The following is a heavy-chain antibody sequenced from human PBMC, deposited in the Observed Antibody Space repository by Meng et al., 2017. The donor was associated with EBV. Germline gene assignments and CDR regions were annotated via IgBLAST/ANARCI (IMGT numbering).Heavy chain of an antibody. D-gene: IGHD2-15*01. J-gene: IGHJ5*02. V-gene: IGHV1-3*01. CDR1: VYTFTSYA. Sequence: QVQLVQSGAEVKKPGASVKVSCKASVYTFTSYAMHWVRQAPEQRLEWMGWINAGNGNTKYSQKFQGRVTITRDTSASTAYMELSSLRSEDTAVYYCARRGGVADWFDPWGQGTLVTVSS. CDR3: ARRGGVADWFDP. CDR2: INAGNGNT.